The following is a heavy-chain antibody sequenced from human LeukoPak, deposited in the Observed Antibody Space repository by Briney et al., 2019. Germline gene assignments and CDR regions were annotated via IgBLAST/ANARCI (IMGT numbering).Heavy chain of an antibody. V-gene: IGHV4-59*01. D-gene: IGHD4-11*01. CDR2: IYYSGST. J-gene: IGHJ3*02. CDR3: ARPLYRDAFDI. Sequence: SETLSLTCTVSGGSISSYYWSWIRQPPGKGLEWIGYIYYSGSTNYNPSLKSRVTISVDTSKNQFSLKLSSVTAADTAVYYCARPLYRDAFDIWGQGTMVTVSS. CDR1: GGSISSYY.